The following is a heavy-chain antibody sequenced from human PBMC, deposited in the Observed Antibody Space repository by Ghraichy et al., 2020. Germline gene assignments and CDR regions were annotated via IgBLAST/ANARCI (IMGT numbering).Heavy chain of an antibody. J-gene: IGHJ4*02. CDR2: MSYSGST. CDR3: ARGGWYVDY. V-gene: IGHV4-59*01. CDR1: GGSISGYY. Sequence: SETLSLTCTVSGGSISGYYWSWIRQSPGKGLEWIGFMSYSGSTNYNPSLKSRVTMTVDTSKNQFSLKLSSVTAADTAVYYCARGGWYVDYWGQGTLVTVSS. D-gene: IGHD6-19*01.